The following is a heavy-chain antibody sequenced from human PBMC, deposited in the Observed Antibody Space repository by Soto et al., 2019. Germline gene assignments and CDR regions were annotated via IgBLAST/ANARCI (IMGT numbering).Heavy chain of an antibody. Sequence: GSLRLSCAASGFTFSSYAMHWVRQAPGKGLEWVAVISYDGSNKYYADSVKGRFTISRDNSKNTLYLQMNSLRAEDTAVYYCARDKEAVAGSYDAFDIWGQGTMVTVSS. CDR2: ISYDGSNK. CDR1: GFTFSSYA. CDR3: ARDKEAVAGSYDAFDI. V-gene: IGHV3-30-3*01. D-gene: IGHD6-19*01. J-gene: IGHJ3*02.